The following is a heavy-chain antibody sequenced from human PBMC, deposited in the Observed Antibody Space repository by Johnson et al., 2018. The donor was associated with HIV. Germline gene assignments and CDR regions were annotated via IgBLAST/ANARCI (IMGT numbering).Heavy chain of an antibody. J-gene: IGHJ3*02. V-gene: IGHV3-33*01. CDR2: IWHDGSNK. D-gene: IGHD3-10*01. Sequence: QMMLVESGGGLVQPGRSLRLSCAASGFTLSNYGMHWVRQAPGKGLEWVAVIWHDGSNKYYADSVKGRFTISRDNSKNTLYLQMNSLRAEDTAVYYCARVMVQGDAFDIWGQGTMVTVSS. CDR1: GFTLSNYG. CDR3: ARVMVQGDAFDI.